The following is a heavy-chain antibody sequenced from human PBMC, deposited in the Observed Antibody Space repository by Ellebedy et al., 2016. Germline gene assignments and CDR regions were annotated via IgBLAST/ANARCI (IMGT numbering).Heavy chain of an antibody. J-gene: IGHJ4*02. Sequence: ASVKVSXXASGYTFTTFSITWVRQVPGQGLEWMGFVNTFSGNTKFAQKIQGRVSMTTDSSTHTAYMDLRSLRSDDTAMYYCAKTSGWGYGENWGQGTLVTVSS. D-gene: IGHD3-10*01. CDR2: VNTFSGNT. CDR1: GYTFTTFS. V-gene: IGHV1-18*04. CDR3: AKTSGWGYGEN.